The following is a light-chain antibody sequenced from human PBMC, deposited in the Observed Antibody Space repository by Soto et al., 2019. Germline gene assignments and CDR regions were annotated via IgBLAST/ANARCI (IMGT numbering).Light chain of an antibody. Sequence: QSALTQPASVSGSPGQSITISCTGSSSDVGGYNYVSWYQQHPGKAPKLMIYDVSNRPSGVSNRFSGSKSGNTASLTISGLQAEDDADYYCSSYTSSSPYVVFGGGTQLTVL. CDR1: SSDVGGYNY. J-gene: IGLJ2*01. CDR2: DVS. V-gene: IGLV2-14*01. CDR3: SSYTSSSPYVV.